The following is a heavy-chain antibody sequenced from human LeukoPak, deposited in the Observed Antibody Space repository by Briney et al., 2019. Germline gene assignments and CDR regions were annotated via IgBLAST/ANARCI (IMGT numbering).Heavy chain of an antibody. CDR2: IYTTGST. D-gene: IGHD3-10*01. CDR1: GVSISSYY. CDR3: AREGAEVRGVLVKYYFDY. V-gene: IGHV4-4*07. Sequence: PSETLSLTCTVSGVSISSYYWSWIRQPAAKGLEWIGRIYTTGSTNYNPSLKSRVTMSVDTSKNQFSLKLTSVTAADTAVYYCAREGAEVRGVLVKYYFDYWGQGALVTVSS. J-gene: IGHJ4*02.